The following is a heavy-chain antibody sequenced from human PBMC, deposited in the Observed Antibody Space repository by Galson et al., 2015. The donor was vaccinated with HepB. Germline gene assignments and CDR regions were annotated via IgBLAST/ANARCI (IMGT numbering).Heavy chain of an antibody. V-gene: IGHV3-11*06. CDR2: ISASTIYT. Sequence: SLRLSCAASGFTFSDYYMSWIRQAPGKGLEWLSYISASTIYTNYADSVKGRFTISRDNAKRSLYLQMNSLRAEDTAVYYCARRPSITGWYFYYMDVWGKGTTVTVSS. D-gene: IGHD3-10*01. J-gene: IGHJ6*03. CDR3: ARRPSITGWYFYYMDV. CDR1: GFTFSDYY.